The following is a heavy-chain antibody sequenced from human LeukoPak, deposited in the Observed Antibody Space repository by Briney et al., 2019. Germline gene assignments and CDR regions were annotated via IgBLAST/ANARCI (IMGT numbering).Heavy chain of an antibody. D-gene: IGHD3-3*01. CDR1: GFTFSSYA. Sequence: GGSLRLSCAASGFTFSSYAMSWVRQAPGKGLEWVSAISGSGGSTYYADSVKGRFTISRDNSKNTLYLQMNSLRAEDTAVYYCAKVIDYDFWSGYCNYYYYYGMDVWGQGTTVTVSS. J-gene: IGHJ6*02. V-gene: IGHV3-23*01. CDR3: AKVIDYDFWSGYCNYYYYYGMDV. CDR2: ISGSGGST.